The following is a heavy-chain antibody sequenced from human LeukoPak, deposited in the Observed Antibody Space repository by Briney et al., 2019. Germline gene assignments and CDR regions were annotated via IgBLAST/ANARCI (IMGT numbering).Heavy chain of an antibody. CDR3: ARQKDGYYYYYGVDV. J-gene: IGHJ6*02. V-gene: IGHV3-11*03. D-gene: IGHD5-24*01. CDR2: ISTSSSYT. Sequence: GGSLRLSCAASGFTFSDYYMTWIRHAPGKGLEWVSHISTSSSYTNYADSVKGRFTISRDNAKNSLYLQMNSLRAEDTAVYYCARQKDGYYYYYGVDVWGQGTTVTVSS. CDR1: GFTFSDYY.